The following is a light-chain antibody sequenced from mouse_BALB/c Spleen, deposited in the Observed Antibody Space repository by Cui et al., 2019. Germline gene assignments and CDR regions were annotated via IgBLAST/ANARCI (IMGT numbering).Light chain of an antibody. V-gene: IGKV4-53*01. CDR3: QQWSSSPLFT. CDR2: GTS. J-gene: IGKJ4*01. CDR1: SSISASY. Sequence: EILLPQSPALMSASPGEKVTITCSVSSSISASYLHWYQQKSGISPKPWIYGTSNLASGVPARFSGSGSGTSYSLTISSMEAEDAATYYCQQWSSSPLFTFGSGTKLEIK.